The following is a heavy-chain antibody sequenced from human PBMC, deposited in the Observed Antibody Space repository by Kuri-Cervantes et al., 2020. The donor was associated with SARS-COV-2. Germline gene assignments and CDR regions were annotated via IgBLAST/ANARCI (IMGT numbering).Heavy chain of an antibody. Sequence: GESLKISCAASGFTFSSYAMSWVRQAPGKGLVWVSRINSDGSSTSYADSVKGRFTISRDNAKNTLYLQMNSLRAEDTAVYYCARGQLWFDYWGQGTLVTVSS. CDR3: ARGQLWFDY. V-gene: IGHV3-74*01. J-gene: IGHJ4*02. CDR1: GFTFSSYA. D-gene: IGHD5-18*01. CDR2: INSDGSST.